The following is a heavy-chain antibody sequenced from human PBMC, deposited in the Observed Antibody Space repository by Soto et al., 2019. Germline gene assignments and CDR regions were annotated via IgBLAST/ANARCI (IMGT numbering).Heavy chain of an antibody. CDR2: ISGDAGST. CDR3: AKRVYGDYVWFDY. CDR1: GFSFSDYA. V-gene: IGHV3-23*01. D-gene: IGHD4-17*01. Sequence: EVQLLESGGGLVQPGGSLRLSCAASGFSFSDYAMSWVRQAPGKGLEWVSIISGDAGSTKYADSVKGRFTISRVNSKNTVYLQMNSLRAADTAVYYCAKRVYGDYVWFDYWGQGTLVTVSS. J-gene: IGHJ4*02.